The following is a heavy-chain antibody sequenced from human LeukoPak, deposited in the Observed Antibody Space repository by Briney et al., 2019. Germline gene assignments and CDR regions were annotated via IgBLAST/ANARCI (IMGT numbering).Heavy chain of an antibody. V-gene: IGHV3-53*01. J-gene: IGHJ4*02. CDR3: ARRAGAYSHPYDY. CDR2: IYSGGST. Sequence: GGSLRLSCTVSGFTVSDNAMSWVRQAPGKGLEWVSFIYSGGSTHYSDSVKGRFTISRDNSKNTLYLQMNSLRAEDTAVYYCARRAGAYSHPYDYWGQGTLVTVSS. CDR1: GFTVSDNA. D-gene: IGHD4/OR15-4a*01.